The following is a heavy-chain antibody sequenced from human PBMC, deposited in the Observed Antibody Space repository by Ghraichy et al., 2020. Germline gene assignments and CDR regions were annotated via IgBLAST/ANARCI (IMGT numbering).Heavy chain of an antibody. D-gene: IGHD1-26*01. V-gene: IGHV4-34*01. CDR1: GVSFSGYY. CDR2: INHSGST. Sequence: SQTLSLTCAVYGVSFSGYYWSWIRQPPGKGLEWIGEINHSGSTNYNPSLKSRVTISVDTSKKQFSRKLSSVTAADKAVYYCAGGGVGATSLWGDYYYGMDVWGQGTTVTVSS. J-gene: IGHJ6*01. CDR3: AGGGVGATSLWGDYYYGMDV.